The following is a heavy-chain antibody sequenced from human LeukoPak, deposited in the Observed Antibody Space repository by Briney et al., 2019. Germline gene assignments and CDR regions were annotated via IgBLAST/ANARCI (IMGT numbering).Heavy chain of an antibody. CDR3: AREEYSSSSGGIDY. V-gene: IGHV4-39*07. J-gene: IGHJ4*02. D-gene: IGHD6-6*01. Sequence: SETLSLTCTVSGGSISSRSYYWGWIRQPPGKGLEWIGSIYYSGSSYNNPSLKSRVTISVDTSKNQFSLKLSSVTAADTAVYYCAREEYSSSSGGIDYWGQGTLVTVSS. CDR2: IYYSGSS. CDR1: GGSISSRSYY.